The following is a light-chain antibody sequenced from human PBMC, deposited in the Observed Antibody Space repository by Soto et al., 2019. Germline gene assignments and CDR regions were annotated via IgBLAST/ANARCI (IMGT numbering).Light chain of an antibody. V-gene: IGKV3-20*01. J-gene: IGKJ5*01. CDR3: QQYGNSPIT. CDR2: GAS. Sequence: IVLTQSPGTLSLSPWERATLSCRASQSVSSSYLAWYQQKPGQAPRLLIYGASTRATGISARFSGSGSGTDFTLTISRLEPEDFAVYYCQQYGNSPITFGQGTRLEIK. CDR1: QSVSSSY.